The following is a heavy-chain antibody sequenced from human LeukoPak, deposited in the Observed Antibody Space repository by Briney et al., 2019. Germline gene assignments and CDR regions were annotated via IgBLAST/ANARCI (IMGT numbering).Heavy chain of an antibody. Sequence: PSETLSLTCTVSGGSISSYYWSWNRQPLGKGLEWIGYIYYSGSTNYNPSLKSRVTISVDTSKNQFSLKLSSVTAADTAVYYCARQDYYYYGMDVWGQGTTVTVSS. CDR2: IYYSGST. V-gene: IGHV4-59*08. CDR3: ARQDYYYYGMDV. J-gene: IGHJ6*02. CDR1: GGSISSYY.